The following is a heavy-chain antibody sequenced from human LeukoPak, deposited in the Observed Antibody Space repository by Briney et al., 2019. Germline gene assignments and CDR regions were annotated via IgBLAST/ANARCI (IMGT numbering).Heavy chain of an antibody. Sequence: ASVKVSCKASGYTFTGYYMHWVRQAPGQELEWMGRINPNSGGTNYAQKFQGRVTMTRDTSISTAYMELSRLRSDDTAVYYCARVGCSSTSCYLGYTVFDHWGQGTLVTVSS. J-gene: IGHJ4*02. CDR3: ARVGCSSTSCYLGYTVFDH. CDR1: GYTFTGYY. D-gene: IGHD2-2*01. V-gene: IGHV1-2*06. CDR2: INPNSGGT.